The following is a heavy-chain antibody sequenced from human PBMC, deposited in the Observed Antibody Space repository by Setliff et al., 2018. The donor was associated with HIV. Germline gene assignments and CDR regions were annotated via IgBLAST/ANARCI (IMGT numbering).Heavy chain of an antibody. CDR2: ISTGGHT. V-gene: IGHV4-61*02. J-gene: IGHJ5*02. CDR3: AREGSHSHSWYNWFGP. CDR1: GASISSGNYF. D-gene: IGHD6-13*01. Sequence: SETLSLTCTVSGASISSGNYFWTWIRQPAGQRLEWIVRISTGGHTDYNPSLKSRLSISADTSRNHCSLQLTSVAATDTAIYYCAREGSHSHSWYNWFGPWGPGTLVTVSS.